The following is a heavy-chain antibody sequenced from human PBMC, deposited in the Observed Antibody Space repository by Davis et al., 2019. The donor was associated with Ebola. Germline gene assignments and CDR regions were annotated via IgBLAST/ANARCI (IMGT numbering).Heavy chain of an antibody. CDR3: ARGRGCSSTSCYRRLGYYYYGMDV. CDR2: INHSGST. V-gene: IGHV4-61*08. CDR1: GGSVSSGGYY. D-gene: IGHD2-2*02. Sequence: SETLSLTCTVSGGSVSSGGYYWSWIRQPPGKGLEWIGEINHSGSTNYNPSLKSRVTISVDTSKNQFSLKLSSVTAADTAVYYCARGRGCSSTSCYRRLGYYYYGMDVWGQGTTVTVSS. J-gene: IGHJ6*02.